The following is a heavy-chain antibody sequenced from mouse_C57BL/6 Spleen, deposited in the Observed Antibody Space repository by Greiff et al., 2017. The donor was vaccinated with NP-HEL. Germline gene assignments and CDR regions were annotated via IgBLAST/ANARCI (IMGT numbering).Heavy chain of an antibody. Sequence: QVQLQQSGPELVKPGASVKISCKASGYAFSSSWMNWVKQRPGKGLEWIGRIYPGDGDTNYNGKFKGKATLTADKSSSTAYMQLSSLTSEDSAVYFCARSFYDYGGGYYAMDYWGQGTSVPVSS. D-gene: IGHD2-4*01. CDR3: ARSFYDYGGGYYAMDY. J-gene: IGHJ4*01. V-gene: IGHV1-82*01. CDR2: IYPGDGDT. CDR1: GYAFSSSW.